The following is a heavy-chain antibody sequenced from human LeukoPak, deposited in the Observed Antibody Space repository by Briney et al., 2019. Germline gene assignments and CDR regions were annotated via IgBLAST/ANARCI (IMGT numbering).Heavy chain of an antibody. CDR3: VKGLYYSSSLMDS. V-gene: IGHV3-64*05. CDR1: GFTFKLYA. CDR2: INTNVANT. D-gene: IGHD6-6*01. Sequence: GGSLRLSCSASGFTFKLYAMHWVRHAPGKGLEYVSSINTNVANTYYAASVKGRLTISRHNSRNTVYVQMNSLTPEDTGVYYCVKGLYYSSSLMDSWGQGTLVTVSS. J-gene: IGHJ4*02.